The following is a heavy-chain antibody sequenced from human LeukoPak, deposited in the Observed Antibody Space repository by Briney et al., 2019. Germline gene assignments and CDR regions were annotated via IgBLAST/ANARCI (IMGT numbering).Heavy chain of an antibody. CDR2: ISSSSYI. V-gene: IGHV3-21*01. Sequence: GGSLRLSCAASGFTFSSYSMNWVRQASGKGLEWVSSISSSSYIYYADSVKGRFTISRDNAKNSLYLQMNSLRAEDTAVYYCARGYDFWSGYYAPDYGMDVWGQGTTVTVSS. CDR1: GFTFSSYS. J-gene: IGHJ6*02. D-gene: IGHD3-3*01. CDR3: ARGYDFWSGYYAPDYGMDV.